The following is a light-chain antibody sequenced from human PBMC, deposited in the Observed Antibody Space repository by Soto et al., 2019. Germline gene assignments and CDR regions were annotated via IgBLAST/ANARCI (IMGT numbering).Light chain of an antibody. CDR1: SSDVGSYNF. V-gene: IGLV2-14*01. CDR3: APGTASLNGCV. Sequence: QSVLTQPASVSGSPGQSITISCTGTSSDVGSYNFVSWYQQLPGKAPKLMIYEVSNRPSGVSNRFSGSKSGNTASLTISGLQGGHGVFFYCAPGTASLNGCVFGSGPKVTL. J-gene: IGLJ1*01. CDR2: EVS.